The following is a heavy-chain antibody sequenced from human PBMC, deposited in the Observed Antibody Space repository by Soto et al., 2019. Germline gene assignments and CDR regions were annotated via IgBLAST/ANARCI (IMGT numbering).Heavy chain of an antibody. CDR1: GYTFTSYG. V-gene: IGHV1-18*01. J-gene: IGHJ4*02. CDR3: ARSLYGGNGYFDY. D-gene: IGHD2-15*01. CDR2: ISPNNGKT. Sequence: GASVKVSCKASGYTFTSYGISWVRQAPGQGLEWMGWISPNNGKTNYAQKFQGRVTITADESTSTAYMELSSLRSEDTAVYYCARSLYGGNGYFDYWGQGTLVTVSS.